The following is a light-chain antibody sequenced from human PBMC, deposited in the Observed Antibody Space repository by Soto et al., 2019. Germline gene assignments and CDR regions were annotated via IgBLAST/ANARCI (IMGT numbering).Light chain of an antibody. CDR3: AAWDDSMNGPV. J-gene: IGLJ2*01. Sequence: QSVLTQPPSASGTPGQRVTISCSGSSSNIGSNTVNWYQQLPGTAPKLLIYSNNQRPSGAPDRFSGSKSGTSASLAISGLQSEDEADYYCAAWDDSMNGPVFGGGSQRTVL. CDR2: SNN. V-gene: IGLV1-44*01. CDR1: SSNIGSNT.